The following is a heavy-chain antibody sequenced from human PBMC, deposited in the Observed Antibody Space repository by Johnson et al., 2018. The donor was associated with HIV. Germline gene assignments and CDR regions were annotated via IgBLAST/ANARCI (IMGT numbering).Heavy chain of an antibody. CDR2: IYSVVST. D-gene: IGHD3/OR15-3a*01. CDR1: GFTVSSNY. J-gene: IGHJ3*02. CDR3: ARDPGLYYDIWVSAFDI. V-gene: IGHV3-66*01. Sequence: VQLVESGGGLVQPGGSLRLSCAASGFTVSSNYMSWVRQAPGKGLEWVSVIYSVVSTSYADSVKGGFTTSRDNSKNKLEFKMNNLRAEDTAVYYCARDPGLYYDIWVSAFDIWGQGTMVTVSS.